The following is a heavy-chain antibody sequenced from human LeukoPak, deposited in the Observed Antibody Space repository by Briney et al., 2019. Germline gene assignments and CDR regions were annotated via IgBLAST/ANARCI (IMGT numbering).Heavy chain of an antibody. Sequence: WASVKVSCKASGYTFTSYYMHWVRQAPGQGLEWMGIINPSGGSTSYAQKFQGRVTMTRDTSTSTVYMELSSLRSEDTAVYYCARSSHTVTKWGEFDYWGQGTLVTVSS. CDR1: GYTFTSYY. J-gene: IGHJ4*02. V-gene: IGHV1-46*01. D-gene: IGHD4-17*01. CDR2: INPSGGST. CDR3: ARSSHTVTKWGEFDY.